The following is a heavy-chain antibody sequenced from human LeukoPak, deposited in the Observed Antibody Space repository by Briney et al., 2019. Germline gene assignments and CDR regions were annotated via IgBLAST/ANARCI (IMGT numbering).Heavy chain of an antibody. J-gene: IGHJ4*02. D-gene: IGHD6-19*01. V-gene: IGHV4-39*01. CDR1: GGSISSSSYY. CDR2: IYYSGST. Sequence: SETLSLTCTVSGGSISSSSYYWGWIRQPPGKGLEWIGSIYYSGSTYYNPSLKSRVTISVDTSKNQFSLKLSSVTAADTAVYYCARAVAGKFDYWGQGTLVTVSS. CDR3: ARAVAGKFDY.